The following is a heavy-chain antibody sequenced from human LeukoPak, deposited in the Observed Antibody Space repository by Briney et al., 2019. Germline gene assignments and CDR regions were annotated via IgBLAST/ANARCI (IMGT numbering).Heavy chain of an antibody. V-gene: IGHV3-48*01. CDR3: ARADSTMVVWYLDY. Sequence: TGGSLRLSCAVSGFTFSNYSMNWVRQTPGKGLEWIAYIIDSGKTVYYADSVKGRFTISRDNAKNSLYLQMNSLRAEDTAVYYCARADSTMVVWYLDYWGQGALVTVSS. D-gene: IGHD3-22*01. J-gene: IGHJ4*02. CDR2: IIDSGKTV. CDR1: GFTFSNYS.